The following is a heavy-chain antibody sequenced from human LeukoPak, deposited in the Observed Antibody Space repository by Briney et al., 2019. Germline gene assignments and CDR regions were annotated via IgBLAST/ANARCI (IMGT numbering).Heavy chain of an antibody. CDR1: GYTFTSYG. CDR3: ARRSGEIWFDP. V-gene: IGHV1-18*01. J-gene: IGHJ5*02. Sequence: RASVKVSCKASGYTFTSYGVSWVRQAPGHGLEWMGWISAYNGNTNYAQKLQGRVTMTTDTSTSTAYMALRSLRSDDTAVYYCARRSGEIWFDPWGQGTLVTVSS. CDR2: ISAYNGNT.